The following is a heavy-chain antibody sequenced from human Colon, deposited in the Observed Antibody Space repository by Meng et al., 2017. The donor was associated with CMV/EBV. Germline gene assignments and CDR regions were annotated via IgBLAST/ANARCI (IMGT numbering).Heavy chain of an antibody. CDR3: ARDGLADTAFTYYYYSGMDV. CDR2: ITSRSCSI. CDR1: ACIFSCRN. Sequence: GGSLRLSCAASACIFSCRNMNWVRQAPGRGLQWVSSITSRSCSIYQAESLKGRFTVSRDYSKNTLFLQINSLRGEDTAVYYCARDGLADTAFTYYYYSGMDVWGHGTTVTVSS. D-gene: IGHD6-19*01. J-gene: IGHJ6*02. V-gene: IGHV3-21*01.